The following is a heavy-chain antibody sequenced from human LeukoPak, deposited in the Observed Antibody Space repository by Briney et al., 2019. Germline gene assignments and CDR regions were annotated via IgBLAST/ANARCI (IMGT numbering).Heavy chain of an antibody. D-gene: IGHD6-6*01. Sequence: ASVKVSCKASGYTFTGYYMHWVRQAPGQGLEWMGRINPNSGGTNYAQKFQGRVTMTRDTSIGTAYMELSRLRSDDTAVYYCARELEYSSSPGRYYYYGMDVWGQGTTVTVSS. V-gene: IGHV1-2*06. CDR3: ARELEYSSSPGRYYYYGMDV. J-gene: IGHJ6*02. CDR1: GYTFTGYY. CDR2: INPNSGGT.